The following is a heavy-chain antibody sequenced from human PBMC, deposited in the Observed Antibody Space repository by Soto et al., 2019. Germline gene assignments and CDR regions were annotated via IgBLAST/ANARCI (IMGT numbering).Heavy chain of an antibody. CDR3: ARYLLRRQFPFYFDQ. CDR1: GYTFNSYG. J-gene: IGHJ4*02. D-gene: IGHD2-21*01. Sequence: QVLLVQSGAEVKKPGASVKVSCKASGYTFNSYGVSWVRQAPGQGLEWMGWISAYNGNTKYSQNLQGRVTITIDTTTSSGYLEVRSLRSDATAIYYCARYLLRRQFPFYFDQWGQGTLVTVSS. CDR2: ISAYNGNT. V-gene: IGHV1-18*01.